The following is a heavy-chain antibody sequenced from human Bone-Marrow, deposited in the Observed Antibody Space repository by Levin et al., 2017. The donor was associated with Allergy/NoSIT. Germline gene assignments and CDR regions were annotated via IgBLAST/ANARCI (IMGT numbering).Heavy chain of an antibody. CDR1: GFTFSDFY. J-gene: IGHJ3*01. CDR2: IANNGGTI. Sequence: GGSLRLSCAASGFTFSDFYMTWIRQAPGKGLEWLSYIANNGGTIDYADSVKGRFTISRDNAKNSLFLQMDGLRADDTAVYYCARDDRRGTKGGFDVWGQGTLVTV. D-gene: IGHD3-16*01. CDR3: ARDDRRGTKGGFDV. V-gene: IGHV3-11*01.